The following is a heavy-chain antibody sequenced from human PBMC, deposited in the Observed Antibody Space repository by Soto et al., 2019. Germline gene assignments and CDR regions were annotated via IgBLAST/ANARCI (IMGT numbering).Heavy chain of an antibody. CDR1: GFTFSDYV. CDR3: ARYCGADTRYSRLDY. J-gene: IGHJ4*02. D-gene: IGHD2-15*01. CDR2: ISNNGGAT. Sequence: GGSLRLSCAASGFTFSDYVMSWVRQAPGKGLEWVSSISNNGGATFYADSVKGRFTVSRDNSRNTLYLHINSLRVEDTAEYFCARYCGADTRYSRLDYWGQGTQVTVSS. V-gene: IGHV3-23*01.